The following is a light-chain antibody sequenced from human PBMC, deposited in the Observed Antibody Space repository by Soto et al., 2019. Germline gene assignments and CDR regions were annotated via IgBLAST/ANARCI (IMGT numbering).Light chain of an antibody. Sequence: DIQMTQSPSTLSASVGERVTITCRASQSISSWLAWYQQKPGKAPKLLIYDASSLESGVPSRFSGSGSGTEFTLTISSLQPDDFATYYCQQYNSYPWTFGQGTKVDNK. CDR1: QSISSW. J-gene: IGKJ1*01. CDR2: DAS. CDR3: QQYNSYPWT. V-gene: IGKV1-5*01.